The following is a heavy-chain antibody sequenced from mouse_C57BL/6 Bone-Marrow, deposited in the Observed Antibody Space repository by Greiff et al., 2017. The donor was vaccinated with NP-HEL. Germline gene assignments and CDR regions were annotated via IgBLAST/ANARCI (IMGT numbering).Heavy chain of an antibody. V-gene: IGHV3-6*01. J-gene: IGHJ2*01. CDR3: ARALLRSPFDY. CDR1: GYSITSGYY. Sequence: EVKVEESGPGLVKPSQSLSLTCSVTGYSITSGYYWNWIRQFPGNKLEWMGYISYDGSNNYNPSLKNRISITRDTSKNQFFLKLNSVTTEDTATYYCARALLRSPFDYWGQGTTLTVSS. CDR2: ISYDGSN. D-gene: IGHD1-1*01.